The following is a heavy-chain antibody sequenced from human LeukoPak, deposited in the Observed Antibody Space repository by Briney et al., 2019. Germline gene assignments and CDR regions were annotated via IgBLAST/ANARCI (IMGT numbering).Heavy chain of an antibody. J-gene: IGHJ4*02. CDR1: GGSINNYY. Sequence: PSETLSLTCTVSGGSINNYYWSWIRQPAGKGLEWIGRIYSSGTTNYNPSLLSRVTMSVDTSKNQFSLKLSSVTAADTAVYYCARGSSGWYSIDYWGQGTLVTVSS. CDR3: ARGSSGWYSIDY. D-gene: IGHD6-19*01. V-gene: IGHV4-4*07. CDR2: IYSSGTT.